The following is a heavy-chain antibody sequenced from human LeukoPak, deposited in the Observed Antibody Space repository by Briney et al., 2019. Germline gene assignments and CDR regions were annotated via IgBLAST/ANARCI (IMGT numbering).Heavy chain of an antibody. CDR3: ARKARSGSAFDY. CDR2: IYYSGST. V-gene: IGHV4-39*01. Sequence: SETLSLTCTVSDGSISSSSYYWGWIRQPPGKGLEWIGSIYYSGSTYYNPSLKSRVTISVDTSKNQFSLKLSSVTAADTAVYYCARKARSGSAFDYWGQGTLVTVSS. J-gene: IGHJ4*02. CDR1: DGSISSSSYY. D-gene: IGHD5-12*01.